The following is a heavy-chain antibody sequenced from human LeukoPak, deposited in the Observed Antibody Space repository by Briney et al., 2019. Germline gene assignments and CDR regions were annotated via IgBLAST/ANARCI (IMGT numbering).Heavy chain of an antibody. CDR1: GGSFSGYY. CDR2: INHSGST. CDR3: ARRAYGTIDY. D-gene: IGHD2-21*01. J-gene: IGHJ4*02. Sequence: PSETLSLTCAVYGGSFSGYYWSWIRQPPGKGLEWIGEINHSGSTNYNPSLKSRVTISVDTSKNQFSLKLSSVTAADTAVYYCARRAYGTIDYWGQGTLVTVSS. V-gene: IGHV4-34*01.